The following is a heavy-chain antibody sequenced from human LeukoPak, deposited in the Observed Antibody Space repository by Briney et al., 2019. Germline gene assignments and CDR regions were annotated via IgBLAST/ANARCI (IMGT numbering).Heavy chain of an antibody. V-gene: IGHV3-21*04. CDR2: ISSSSSYI. Sequence: GGSLRLSCAASGFTFSSYSMNWVRQAPGKGLEWVSSISSSSSYIYYADSVKGRFTISRDNAKNSLYLQMNSLRAEDTALYYCAKDIGGYYDSSGYLNWGQGTLVTVSS. CDR1: GFTFSSYS. D-gene: IGHD3-22*01. J-gene: IGHJ4*02. CDR3: AKDIGGYYDSSGYLN.